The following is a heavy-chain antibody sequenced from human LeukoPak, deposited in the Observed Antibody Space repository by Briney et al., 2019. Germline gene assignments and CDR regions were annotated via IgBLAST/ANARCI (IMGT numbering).Heavy chain of an antibody. V-gene: IGHV4-34*01. CDR1: GGSFSGYY. J-gene: IGHJ6*02. CDR3: ARGPRRYYYYGMDV. Sequence: PSETLSLTCAVYGGSFSGYYWSWIRQPPGKGLEWIGEINHSGSTNYNPSLKSRVTISVDTSKNQFSLKLSSVTAADAAVYYCARGPRRYYYYGMDVWGQGTTVTVSS. CDR2: INHSGST.